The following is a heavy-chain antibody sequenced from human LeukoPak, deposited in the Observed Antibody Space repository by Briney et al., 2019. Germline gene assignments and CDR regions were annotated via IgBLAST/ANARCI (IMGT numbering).Heavy chain of an antibody. J-gene: IGHJ4*02. D-gene: IGHD2-2*01. Sequence: PGGSLRLPCAASGFTFSSYAMSWVRQAPGKGLEWVSAISGSGGSTYYADSVKGRFTISRDNSKNTLYLQMNSLRAEDTAVYYCAKDSIVVVPAPSVFDYWGQGTLVTVSS. CDR3: AKDSIVVVPAPSVFDY. CDR1: GFTFSSYA. CDR2: ISGSGGST. V-gene: IGHV3-23*01.